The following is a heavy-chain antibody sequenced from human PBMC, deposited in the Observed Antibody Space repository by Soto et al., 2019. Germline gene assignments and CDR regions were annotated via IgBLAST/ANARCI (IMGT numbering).Heavy chain of an antibody. Sequence: QITLKESGPTLVKPTQTLTLTCSFSGFSLSTSGVGVGWIRQPPGKALEWLALIYWDDDKHYNPSLKSRLTVTKDTSKNRVVLTMTNMDPMDTATYYCAHRQWLGHIDYWGQGTLVTVSS. CDR2: IYWDDDK. V-gene: IGHV2-5*02. D-gene: IGHD6-19*01. CDR1: GFSLSTSGVG. CDR3: AHRQWLGHIDY. J-gene: IGHJ4*02.